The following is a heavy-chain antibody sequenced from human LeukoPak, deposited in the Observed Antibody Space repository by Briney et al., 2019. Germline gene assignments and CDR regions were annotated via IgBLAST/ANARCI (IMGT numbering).Heavy chain of an antibody. Sequence: GGSLRLSCVASGFTFSSSGMHWVRQAPGKGLEWVSSISRSSNYIYYADSVKGRFTISRDDAKNSLYLEMNSLRAEDTSVYYCARGLDSYYDYWGQGTLVTVSS. V-gene: IGHV3-21*01. CDR1: GFTFSSSG. J-gene: IGHJ4*02. D-gene: IGHD2-21*01. CDR3: ARGLDSYYDY. CDR2: ISRSSNYI.